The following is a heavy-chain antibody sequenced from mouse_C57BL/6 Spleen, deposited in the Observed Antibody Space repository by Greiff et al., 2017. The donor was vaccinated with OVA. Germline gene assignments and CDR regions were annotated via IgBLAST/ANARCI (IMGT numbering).Heavy chain of an antibody. CDR1: GYTFTSYW. V-gene: IGHV1-50*01. J-gene: IGHJ4*01. CDR2: IDPSDSYT. D-gene: IGHD1-1*01. Sequence: QVQLQQPGAELVKPGASVKLSCKASGYTFTSYWMQWVKQRPGQGLEWIGEIDPSDSYTNYNQKFKGKATLTVDTSYSTAYMQLSSLTSEDSAVYYCARKLRYAMDYWGHGTSVTVSS. CDR3: ARKLRYAMDY.